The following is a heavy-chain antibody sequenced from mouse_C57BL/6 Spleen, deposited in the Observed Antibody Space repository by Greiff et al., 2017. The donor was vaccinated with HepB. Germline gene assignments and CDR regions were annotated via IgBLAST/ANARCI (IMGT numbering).Heavy chain of an antibody. CDR3: ASYGPYWYFDV. V-gene: IGHV2-2*01. CDR1: GFSLTSYG. D-gene: IGHD1-1*02. J-gene: IGHJ1*03. CDR2: IWSGGST. Sequence: QVQLKESGPGLVQPSQSLSITCTVSGFSLTSYGVHWVRQSPGKGLEWLGVIWSGGSTDYNAAFISRLSISKDNSKSQVFFKMNSLQADDTALYYCASYGPYWYFDVWGTGTTVTVSS.